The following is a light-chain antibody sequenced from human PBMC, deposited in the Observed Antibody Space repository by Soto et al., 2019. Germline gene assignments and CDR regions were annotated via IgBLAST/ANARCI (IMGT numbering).Light chain of an antibody. Sequence: DIQMTQSPSTLSASVGDRVTITCRASQSISSWLAWYQQKPGKAPKLLIYDASSLESGVPSRFSGSGSGTEFNLTISSLQPDDFATYYCQQYNSSPVTFGQGTKVEIK. V-gene: IGKV1-5*01. CDR2: DAS. CDR3: QQYNSSPVT. CDR1: QSISSW. J-gene: IGKJ1*01.